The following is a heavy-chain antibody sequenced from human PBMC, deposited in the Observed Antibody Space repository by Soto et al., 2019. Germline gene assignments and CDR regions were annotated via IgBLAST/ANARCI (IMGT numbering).Heavy chain of an antibody. CDR2: IIPIYGTS. CDR1: GGTFGNFA. Sequence: QVQLVQYGAELKKPGSSVKVYCKASGGTFGNFAISWVRQAPGQGPECVAGIIPIYGTSNYAVDFRRRITVTSNEATATAYMVMSSLNSEDTAIYYSAKGTRNCYKYCYVYLLCRGAPGTGCS. J-gene: IGHJ2*01. V-gene: IGHV1-69*01. D-gene: IGHD2-2*02. CDR3: AKGTRNCYKYCYVYL.